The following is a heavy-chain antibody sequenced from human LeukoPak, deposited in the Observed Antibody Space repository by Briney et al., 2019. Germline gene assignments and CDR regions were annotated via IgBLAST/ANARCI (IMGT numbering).Heavy chain of an antibody. CDR3: ARDRAYSSSFDYYYYYYMDV. D-gene: IGHD6-6*01. CDR2: ISAYNGNT. V-gene: IGHV1-18*01. J-gene: IGHJ6*03. CDR1: GYTFTSYG. Sequence: GASVKVSCKASGYTFTSYGISWVRQAPGQGLEWMGWISAYNGNTNYAQKLQGRVTMTTDTSTSTAYMELRSLRSDDTAVYYCARDRAYSSSFDYYYYYYMDVWGKGTTVTVSS.